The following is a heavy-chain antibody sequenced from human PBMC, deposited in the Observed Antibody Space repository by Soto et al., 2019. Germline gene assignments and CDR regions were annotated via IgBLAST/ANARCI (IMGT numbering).Heavy chain of an antibody. V-gene: IGHV3-23*01. J-gene: IGHJ4*02. Sequence: GGSLRLSCTASGFTFGNYAMNWVRQAPGKGLEWVSTLSGSGSSTYYADSVKGRFTISRDNSKNTLYLQMNNLRAEDTAIYYCAIVPLKPQVFDYWGQGTLVTVSS. CDR1: GFTFGNYA. CDR3: AIVPLKPQVFDY. CDR2: LSGSGSST.